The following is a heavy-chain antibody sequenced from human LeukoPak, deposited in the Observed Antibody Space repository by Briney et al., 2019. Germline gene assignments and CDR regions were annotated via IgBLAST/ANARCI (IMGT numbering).Heavy chain of an antibody. Sequence: GRSLRLSCAASRFTFSSYAMHWVRQAPGKGLEWVAVISYDGSNKYYADSVKGRFTISRDNSKNTLYLQMNSLRAEDTAVYYCARGNFGYSGYDYGDYEDYWGQGTLVTVSS. J-gene: IGHJ4*02. CDR3: ARGNFGYSGYDYGDYEDY. CDR1: RFTFSSYA. D-gene: IGHD5-12*01. CDR2: ISYDGSNK. V-gene: IGHV3-30-3*01.